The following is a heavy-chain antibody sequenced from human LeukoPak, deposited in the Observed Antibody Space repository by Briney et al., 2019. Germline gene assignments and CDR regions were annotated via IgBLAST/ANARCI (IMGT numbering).Heavy chain of an antibody. CDR3: ARSRGPDRYCSGGTCYSPVGNFDY. CDR1: GFPFSSSG. CDR2: IWYDGSNK. V-gene: IGHV3-33*01. D-gene: IGHD2-15*01. Sequence: GRSLRLSCAASGFPFSSSGMHWVRQAPGKGLEWVAVIWYDGSNKNYADSVEGRFTISRDNSKNTLYLQMNSLRAEDTAVYHCARSRGPDRYCSGGTCYSPVGNFDYWGQGTLVTVSS. J-gene: IGHJ4*02.